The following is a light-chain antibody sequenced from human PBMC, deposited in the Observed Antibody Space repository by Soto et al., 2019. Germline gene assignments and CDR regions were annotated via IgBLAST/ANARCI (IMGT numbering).Light chain of an antibody. J-gene: IGKJ5*01. CDR1: QTISSGF. V-gene: IGKV3-20*01. CDR3: QQYSSSPRT. Sequence: EIVLTQSPGILYLSPGDRATLSCRASQTISSGFLDWYQQKVGQAPRLLIYDASNRATGVPDRFSGSGSGTDFSLTISRLEPDDFAVYHCQQYSSSPRTFGQGTRLEIK. CDR2: DAS.